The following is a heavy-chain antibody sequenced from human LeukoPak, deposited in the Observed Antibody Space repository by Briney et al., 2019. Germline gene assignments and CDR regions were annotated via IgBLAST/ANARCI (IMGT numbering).Heavy chain of an antibody. J-gene: IGHJ4*02. CDR3: ARVANYYGSGHYFDY. Sequence: SETLSLTCTVSGSSISSGGYYWSWIRQHPGKGLEWIGYIYYSGYTYYNSSLKSRVTISVDTSKNHFSLKLSSVTAADTAVYYCARVANYYGSGHYFDYWGQGTLVTVSS. D-gene: IGHD3-10*01. V-gene: IGHV4-31*03. CDR1: GSSISSGGYY. CDR2: IYYSGYT.